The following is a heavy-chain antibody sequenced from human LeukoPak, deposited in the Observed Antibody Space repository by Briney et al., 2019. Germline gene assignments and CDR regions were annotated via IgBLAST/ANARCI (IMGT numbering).Heavy chain of an antibody. CDR2: INHSGST. CDR1: GGSFSGYY. V-gene: IGHV4-34*01. J-gene: IGHJ6*03. CDR3: ARGIAARHYYYYYMDV. D-gene: IGHD6-6*01. Sequence: MPSETLSLTCAVYGGSFSGYYWSWIRQPPGKGLEWIGEINHSGSTNYNPSLKSRVTISVDTSKNQFSLKLSSGTAADTAVYYCARGIAARHYYYYYMDVWGKGTTVTVSS.